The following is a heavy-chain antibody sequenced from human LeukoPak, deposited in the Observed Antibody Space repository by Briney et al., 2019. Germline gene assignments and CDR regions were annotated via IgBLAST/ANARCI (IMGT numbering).Heavy chain of an antibody. Sequence: SQTLSLACTVPGRSISSGSYYWGWIRKPAGKGLEWTGRIYTSGSTNYNPSLKSRVTIAVDTSKNQFSLRVSSVTAADTAVYYCASTKPGYSSGWPRNYYYYYMDVWGKRTTGTVSS. V-gene: IGHV4-61*02. D-gene: IGHD6-25*01. J-gene: IGHJ6*03. CDR3: ASTKPGYSSGWPRNYYYYYMDV. CDR2: IYTSGST. CDR1: GRSISSGSYY.